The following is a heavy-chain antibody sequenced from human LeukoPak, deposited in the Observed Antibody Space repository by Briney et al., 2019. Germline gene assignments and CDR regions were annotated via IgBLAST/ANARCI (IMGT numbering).Heavy chain of an antibody. CDR1: GYTFNGYY. Sequence: ASVKVSCKASGYTFNGYYKHWVRQAPGQGLEWMGWINPNSGGTNYAQKFQGRVTMTRDTSISTAYMELSRLRSDDTAMYYCASTGAVAPRGYYYYYMDVWGKGTTVTVSS. J-gene: IGHJ6*03. CDR2: INPNSGGT. CDR3: ASTGAVAPRGYYYYYMDV. D-gene: IGHD6-19*01. V-gene: IGHV1-2*02.